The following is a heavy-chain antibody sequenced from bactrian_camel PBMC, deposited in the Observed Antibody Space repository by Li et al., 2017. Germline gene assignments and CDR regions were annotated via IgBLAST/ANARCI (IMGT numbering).Heavy chain of an antibody. CDR1: GYDPIYLC. V-gene: IGHV3S40*01. D-gene: IGHD2*01. CDR3: AARGPYCYTKLSVRDFTY. CDR2: IYTGGGDG. J-gene: IGHJ6*01. Sequence: QLVESGGGSVQAGGSLRLSCAISGYDPIYLCMGWFRQAPGKEREGVAGIYTGGGDGHYADAVKGRFTITHDIAKRTAYLQMDTLKPEDSGMYICAARGPYCYTKLSVRDFTYWGQGTQVTVS.